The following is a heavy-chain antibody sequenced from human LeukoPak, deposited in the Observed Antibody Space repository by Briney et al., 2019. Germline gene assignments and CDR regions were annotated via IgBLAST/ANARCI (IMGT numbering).Heavy chain of an antibody. V-gene: IGHV4-39*01. CDR1: GGSISSGGYY. D-gene: IGHD3-16*02. J-gene: IGHJ4*02. CDR2: IYYSGST. CDR3: ARHVYDYVWGSYRYTGQFDY. Sequence: SQTLSLTCTVSGGSISSGGYYWGWIRQPPGKGLEWIGSIYYSGSTYYNPSLKSRVTISVDTSKNQFSLKLSSVTAADTAVYYCARHVYDYVWGSYRYTGQFDYWGQGTLVTVSS.